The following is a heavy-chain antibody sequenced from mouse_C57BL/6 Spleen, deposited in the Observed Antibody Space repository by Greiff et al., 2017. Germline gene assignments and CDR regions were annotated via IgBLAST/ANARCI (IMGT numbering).Heavy chain of an antibody. V-gene: IGHV3-6*01. Sequence: EVKLQESGPGLVKPSQSLSLTCSVTGYSITSGYYWNWIWQFPGNKLEWMGYISYDGSNNYNPSLKNRISITRDTSKNQFFLKLNSVTTEDTATYSCAIVYDYDGPVWFAYWGQGTLVTVSA. CDR3: AIVYDYDGPVWFAY. CDR1: GYSITSGYY. D-gene: IGHD2-4*01. J-gene: IGHJ3*01. CDR2: ISYDGSN.